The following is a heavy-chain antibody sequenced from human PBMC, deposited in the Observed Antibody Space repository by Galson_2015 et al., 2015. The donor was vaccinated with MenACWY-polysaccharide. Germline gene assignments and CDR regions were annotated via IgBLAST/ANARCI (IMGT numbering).Heavy chain of an antibody. Sequence: TLSLTCSVSGDSITNGGHHWTWLRQRPETGLDWIGYIFNNGGPKSNPSLRSRVTISSDTSRNQFSLHLTSMTAADTATYYCAGIPSTLTSFGWFDPWGQGILVTVSS. CDR2: IFNNGGP. D-gene: IGHD4-17*01. CDR1: GDSITNGGHH. J-gene: IGHJ5*02. V-gene: IGHV4-31*03. CDR3: AGIPSTLTSFGWFDP.